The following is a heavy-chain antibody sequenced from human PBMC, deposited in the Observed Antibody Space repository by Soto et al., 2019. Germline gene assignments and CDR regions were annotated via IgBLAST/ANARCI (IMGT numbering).Heavy chain of an antibody. J-gene: IGHJ6*03. V-gene: IGHV3-11*01. CDR3: ARVRSVSSFRGMDYYYMDV. CDR2: ISSSGSTI. CDR1: GFTFSDYY. D-gene: IGHD6-13*01. Sequence: GGSLRLSCAASGFTFSDYYMSWICQAPGKGLEWVSYISSSGSTIYYADSVKGRFTISRDNAKNSLYLQMNSLRAEDTAVYYCARVRSVSSFRGMDYYYMDVWGKGTTVTVSS.